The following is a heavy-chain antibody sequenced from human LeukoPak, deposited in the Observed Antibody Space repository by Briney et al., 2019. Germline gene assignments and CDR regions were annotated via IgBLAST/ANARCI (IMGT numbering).Heavy chain of an antibody. D-gene: IGHD3-22*01. V-gene: IGHV3-74*01. CDR2: INSDGSST. CDR1: GFTFSSYW. J-gene: IGHJ4*02. Sequence: PGGSLRLSCAASGFTFSSYWMHWVRQVPGKGPVWVSRINSDGSSTSYADSVQGRFTISRDNAKNTVYLQMNTVRAEDTAVYHCVRLTVDNSGYYGRFDFWGQGTLVTVSS. CDR3: VRLTVDNSGYYGRFDF.